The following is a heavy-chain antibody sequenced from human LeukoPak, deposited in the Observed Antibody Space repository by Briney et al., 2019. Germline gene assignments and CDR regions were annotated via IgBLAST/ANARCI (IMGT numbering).Heavy chain of an antibody. CDR2: ISYDGNNK. CDR1: RFTFSSYA. J-gene: IGHJ4*02. V-gene: IGHV3-30-3*01. CDR3: ARAVKYLGGPPPGVY. Sequence: GASLRLSCAASRFTFSSYAMHWVRQAPGKGLEWVPLISYDGNNKYYADSVKGRFTIPRDNSKNTLYLEMKSRRAEDTAVYDWARAVKYLGGPPPGVYWGQGTLVTVSS. D-gene: IGHD4-17*01.